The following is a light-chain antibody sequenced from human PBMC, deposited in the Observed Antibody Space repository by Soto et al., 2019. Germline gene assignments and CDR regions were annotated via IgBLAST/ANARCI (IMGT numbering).Light chain of an antibody. CDR2: GAS. V-gene: IGKV3-20*01. CDR3: QHYGSSPPVT. Sequence: EIVLTQSPGTLSLSPGESATLSCRTSQTTSGKYLAWYRQRPGLAPRLLVYGASRRATGIPDRFRGSGSGTEFTLTISGLEPEDFAVYFCQHYGSSPPVTFGQGTRLDVK. CDR1: QTTSGKY. J-gene: IGKJ5*01.